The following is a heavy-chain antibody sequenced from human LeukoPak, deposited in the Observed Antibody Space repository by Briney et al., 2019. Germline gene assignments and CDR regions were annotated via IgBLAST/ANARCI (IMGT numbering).Heavy chain of an antibody. CDR2: IRSKAYGGTT. J-gene: IGHJ4*02. V-gene: IGHV3-49*03. CDR1: GFTFGDYA. Sequence: PGGSLRLSCTASGFTFGDYAMSWFRQAPGKGLEWVGFIRSKAYGGTTEYAASVKGRFTISRDDSKSIAYLQMNSLKTEDTAVYYCTRSASRSRGYSYGDFDYWGQGTLVTVSS. CDR3: TRSASRSRGYSYGDFDY. D-gene: IGHD5-18*01.